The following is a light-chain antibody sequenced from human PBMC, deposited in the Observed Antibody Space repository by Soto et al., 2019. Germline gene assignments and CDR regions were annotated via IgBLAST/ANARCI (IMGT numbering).Light chain of an antibody. V-gene: IGKV3-11*01. CDR3: LQRSDWPRT. CDR2: DAS. CDR1: QSVSSY. Sequence: EIVLTQSPATLSLSPGERATLSWRASQSVSSYLAWYQQKPGQAPRLLIYDASNRATGIPARFSGSGSGTDFTLTISSLEPEDFAVYYCLQRSDWPRTFGQGTNVEIK. J-gene: IGKJ1*01.